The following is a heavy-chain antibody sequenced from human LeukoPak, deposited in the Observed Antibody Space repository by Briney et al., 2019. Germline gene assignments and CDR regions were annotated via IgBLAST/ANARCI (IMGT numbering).Heavy chain of an antibody. J-gene: IGHJ6*03. CDR2: IYYSGST. D-gene: IGHD3-9*01. V-gene: IGHV4-59*01. Sequence: PSETLSLTCSVFGGSMSSYYWSWIRQPPGKGLEWIGYIYYSGSTDYNPSLKSRVTISVDTSKNQFSLKLSSVTAADTAVYYCARGRRGTTGYGYYYYYYMDVWGKGTTVTISS. CDR3: ARGRRGTTGYGYYYYYYMDV. CDR1: GGSMSSYY.